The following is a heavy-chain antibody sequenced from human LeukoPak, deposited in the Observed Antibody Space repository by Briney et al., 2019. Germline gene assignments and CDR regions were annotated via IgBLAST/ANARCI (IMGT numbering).Heavy chain of an antibody. CDR3: ARDLINYEFWSCHFDY. V-gene: IGHV3-74*01. Sequence: RGPLRLSCAASGFPLSRYWMHWVRQAPGKGLVWVSRINSDGYSTSYADSLKGRFTISRNNAKNTLYPQMNSLRAEDTAVYYCARDLINYEFWSCHFDYLVQGAMVTVSS. D-gene: IGHD3-3*01. CDR2: INSDGYST. CDR1: GFPLSRYW. J-gene: IGHJ4*02.